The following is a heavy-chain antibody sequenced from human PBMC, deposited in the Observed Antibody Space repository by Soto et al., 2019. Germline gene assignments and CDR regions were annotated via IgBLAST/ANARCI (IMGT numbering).Heavy chain of an antibody. CDR2: IYYSGST. J-gene: IGHJ1*01. D-gene: IGHD3-22*01. Sequence: SETLSLTCTVSGGSISSYYWSWIRQPPGKGLEWIGYIYYSGSTNYNPSLKSRVTISVDTSKNQFSLKLSSVTAADTAVYYCARLGHVYYYDSSGYRKYFQHWGQGTLVTVS. V-gene: IGHV4-59*01. CDR1: GGSISSYY. CDR3: ARLGHVYYYDSSGYRKYFQH.